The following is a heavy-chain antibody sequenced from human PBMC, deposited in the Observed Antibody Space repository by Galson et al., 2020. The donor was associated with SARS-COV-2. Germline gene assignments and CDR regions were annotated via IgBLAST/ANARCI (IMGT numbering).Heavy chain of an antibody. CDR3: ATRQYYFDY. CDR1: GFTFNTYW. J-gene: IGHJ4*02. CDR2: IKEDGSKK. D-gene: IGHD6-19*01. V-gene: IGHV3-7*03. Sequence: GESLKISCAASGFTFNTYWMTWVRQAPGKGLEWVANIKEDGSKKYYVDSVKGRFTISRDNAKNSLYLQMNSLRAEDTAVYYCATRQYYFDYWGQGTLVAVSS.